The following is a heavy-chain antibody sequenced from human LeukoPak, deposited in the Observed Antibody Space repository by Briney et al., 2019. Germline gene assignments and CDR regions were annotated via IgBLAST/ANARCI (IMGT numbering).Heavy chain of an antibody. CDR2: IYTSGST. D-gene: IGHD3-22*01. J-gene: IGHJ4*02. V-gene: IGHV4-4*07. Sequence: SETLSLTCTVSGGSIRSSYWSWFRHPAGKGLEWIGRIYTSGSTNYNPSLKSRVTMSLDTSKNHFSLNLRSVTAADTAVYFCATDDYDSAVYSYWGQGTLVTVS. CDR1: GGSIRSSY. CDR3: ATDDYDSAVYSY.